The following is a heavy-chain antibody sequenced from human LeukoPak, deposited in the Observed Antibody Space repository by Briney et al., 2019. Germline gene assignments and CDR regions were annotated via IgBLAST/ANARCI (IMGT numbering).Heavy chain of an antibody. CDR1: GYIFISHW. Sequence: GESLKISCKGSGYIFISHWIGWVRQKPGKGLEWMGIIYPGDSDTRYSPPFQGQVTISADKSISTAYLQWSSLKASDTAMYYCARRSHGDYQNDYWGQGTLVTVSS. CDR3: ARRSHGDYQNDY. D-gene: IGHD4-17*01. CDR2: IYPGDSDT. V-gene: IGHV5-51*01. J-gene: IGHJ4*02.